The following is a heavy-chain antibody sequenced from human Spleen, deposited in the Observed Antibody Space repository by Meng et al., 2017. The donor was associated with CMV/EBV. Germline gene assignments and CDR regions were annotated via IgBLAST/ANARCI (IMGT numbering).Heavy chain of an antibody. CDR1: GGSVGSSSCY. V-gene: IGHV4-39*01. CDR2: IYYSGST. J-gene: IGHJ4*02. CDR3: ARLSGRGFSDY. D-gene: IGHD3-10*01. Sequence: TVSGGSVGSSSCYWGWIRQPPGKGLEWIGSIYYSGSTYYNPSLKSRVTISVDTSKNQFSLKLSSVTAADTAVYYCARLSGRGFSDYWGQGTLVTVSS.